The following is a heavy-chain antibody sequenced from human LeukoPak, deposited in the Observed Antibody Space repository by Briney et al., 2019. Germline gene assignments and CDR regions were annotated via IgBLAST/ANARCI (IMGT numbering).Heavy chain of an antibody. CDR2: ISWNSGSI. CDR3: AREYRYGDYQRDAFDI. J-gene: IGHJ3*02. CDR1: GFTFDDYA. V-gene: IGHV3-9*03. Sequence: GGSLRLSCAASGFTFDDYAMHWVRQAPGKDLEWVSGISWNSGSIGYADSVKGRFTISRDNAKNSLYLQMNSLRAEDMALYYCAREYRYGDYQRDAFDIWGQGTMVTVSS. D-gene: IGHD4-17*01.